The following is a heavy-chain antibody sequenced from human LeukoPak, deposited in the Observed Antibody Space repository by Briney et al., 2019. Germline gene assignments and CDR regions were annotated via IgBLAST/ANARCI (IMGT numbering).Heavy chain of an antibody. CDR1: GFTFSSYS. CDR2: ISSSSSYI. J-gene: IGHJ4*02. CDR3: ARDLCSSTSCYQPFDY. D-gene: IGHD2-2*01. V-gene: IGHV3-21*01. Sequence: PGGSLRLSCAAFGFTFSSYSMNWVRQAPGKGLEWVSSISSSSSYIYYADSVMGRFTISRDNAKNSLYLQMNSLRAEDTAVYYCARDLCSSTSCYQPFDYWGQGTLVTVSS.